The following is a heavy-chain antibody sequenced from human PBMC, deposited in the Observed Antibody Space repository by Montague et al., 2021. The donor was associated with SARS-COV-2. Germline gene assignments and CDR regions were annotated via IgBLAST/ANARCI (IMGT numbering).Heavy chain of an antibody. CDR2: IYSSGST. CDR3: ARTGDAYTRYYFDY. Sequence: SETLSLTCSVSSGSVSSDYWSWIRKPPGKGLEWICYIYSSGSTSYNPSLKSRVTISIDTSKNQFSLRLSSVTAADTAVYYCARTGDAYTRYYFDYWGQGTLVTVSS. CDR1: SGSVSSDY. V-gene: IGHV4-4*08. D-gene: IGHD5-24*01. J-gene: IGHJ4*02.